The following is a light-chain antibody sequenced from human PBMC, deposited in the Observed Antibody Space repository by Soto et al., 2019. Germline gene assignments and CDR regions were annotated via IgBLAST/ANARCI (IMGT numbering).Light chain of an antibody. J-gene: IGKJ2*01. CDR3: QQFGAAPHT. CDR1: QSVSSSH. CDR2: GAS. Sequence: EIVLTQSPGTLSLSPGERATLSCRASQSVSSSHLVWYQQQTGQAPRLLIYGASSRATGIPARFSGSGPGADFPLTSSRLEPEDFADYYCQQFGAAPHTFGQGTKLEIK. V-gene: IGKV3-20*01.